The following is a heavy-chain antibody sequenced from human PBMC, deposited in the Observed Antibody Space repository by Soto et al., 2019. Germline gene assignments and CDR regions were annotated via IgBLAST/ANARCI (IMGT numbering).Heavy chain of an antibody. CDR1: GYSISSGYY. V-gene: IGHV4-38-2*01. Sequence: NPSETLSLTCAVSGYSISSGYYWGWLRQPPGKGLEGIGSIYHGGSTYYNPSLNSRVTLSIDMTNNHVSLILNSVTAADPAVYYCARVGPWVPYYYDSSPYTFENWFDPWGQGTLVTVSS. CDR2: IYHGGST. D-gene: IGHD3-22*01. J-gene: IGHJ5*02. CDR3: ARVGPWVPYYYDSSPYTFENWFDP.